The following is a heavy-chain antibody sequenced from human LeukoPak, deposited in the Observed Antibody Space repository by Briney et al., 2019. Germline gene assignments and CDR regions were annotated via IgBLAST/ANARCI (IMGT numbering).Heavy chain of an antibody. V-gene: IGHV3-23*01. CDR1: GGSISSGSYY. D-gene: IGHD3-16*01. CDR3: AKGRGSRVWDPWDN. Sequence: PSETLSLTCTVSGGSISSGSYYWSWVRQAPGKGLEWVSGITNSGENTYYADSVKGRFTISRDNSKNTLFLEMNSLRVEDTAVYYCAKGRGSRVWDPWDNWGQGTLITVSS. CDR2: ITNSGENT. J-gene: IGHJ4*02.